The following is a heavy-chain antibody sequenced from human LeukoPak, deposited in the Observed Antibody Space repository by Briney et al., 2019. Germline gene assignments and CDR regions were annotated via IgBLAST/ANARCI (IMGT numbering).Heavy chain of an antibody. CDR2: INHSGST. J-gene: IGHJ5*02. Sequence: PSETLSLTCAVYGGSFSGYYWSWLRQPPGKGLEWIGEINHSGSTNYNPSLKSRVTISVDTSKNQFSLKLSSVTAADTAVYYCARDSQGDYDFWSGLFNNWFDPWGQGTLVTVSS. D-gene: IGHD3-3*01. CDR1: GGSFSGYY. V-gene: IGHV4-34*01. CDR3: ARDSQGDYDFWSGLFNNWFDP.